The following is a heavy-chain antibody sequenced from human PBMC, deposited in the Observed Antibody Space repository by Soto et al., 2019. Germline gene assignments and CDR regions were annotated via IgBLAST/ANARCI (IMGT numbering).Heavy chain of an antibody. CDR3: ARVPSP. CDR1: SGSIDNVYW. Sequence: PSETLSLTCAVSSGSIDNVYWWSWVRQSPGKGLEWIGYIYHSGSTYYNPSLKSRVTISVDRSKNQFSLKLSSVTAADTAVYYCARVPSPWGQGTLVTVSS. CDR2: IYHSGST. J-gene: IGHJ5*02. V-gene: IGHV4-4*02.